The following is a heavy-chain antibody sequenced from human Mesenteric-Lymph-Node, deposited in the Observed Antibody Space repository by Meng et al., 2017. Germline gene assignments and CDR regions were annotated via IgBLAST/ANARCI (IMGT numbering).Heavy chain of an antibody. V-gene: IGHV3-74*01. Sequence: GESLKISCVGSGFTFSNYAMSWVRQAPGKGLVWVSRINSDGSSTSYADSVKGRFTISRDNAKNMLHMQMTSLRGEDTAVYYCARDGYSYGFGAFDIWGQGAMVTVSS. D-gene: IGHD2-15*01. CDR2: INSDGSST. J-gene: IGHJ3*02. CDR1: GFTFSNYA. CDR3: ARDGYSYGFGAFDI.